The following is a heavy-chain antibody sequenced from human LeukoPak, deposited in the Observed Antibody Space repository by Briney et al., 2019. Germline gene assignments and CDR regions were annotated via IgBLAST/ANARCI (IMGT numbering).Heavy chain of an antibody. CDR1: GFTFSSYA. D-gene: IGHD2-21*02. CDR3: VKGIVVVTARAFDY. V-gene: IGHV3-64D*06. CDR2: ISSNGGST. Sequence: GASLRLSCSASGFTFSSYAMHWVRQAPGKGLEYVSAISSNGGSTYYADSVKGRFTISRDNSKNTLYLQMSSLRPEDTAVYYCVKGIVVVTARAFDYWGQGTLVTVS. J-gene: IGHJ4*02.